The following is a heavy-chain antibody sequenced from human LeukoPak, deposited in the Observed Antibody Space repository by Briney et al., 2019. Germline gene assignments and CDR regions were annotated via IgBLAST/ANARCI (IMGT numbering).Heavy chain of an antibody. Sequence: GGSLRLSCAASGFTFSSYGMHWVRQAPGKGLEWVAVISYDGSNKYYADSVKGRFTISRDNSKNTLYLQMNSLRAEDTAVYYCAKDEYYYDSSGYYGGIIEYWGQGTLVTVSS. J-gene: IGHJ4*02. V-gene: IGHV3-30*18. CDR2: ISYDGSNK. CDR1: GFTFSSYG. CDR3: AKDEYYYDSSGYYGGIIEY. D-gene: IGHD3-22*01.